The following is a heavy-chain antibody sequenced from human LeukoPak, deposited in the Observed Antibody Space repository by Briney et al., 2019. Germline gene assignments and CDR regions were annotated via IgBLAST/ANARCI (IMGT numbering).Heavy chain of an antibody. CDR1: GDSISSGNYY. Sequence: SQTLSLTCTVSGDSISSGNYYWSWIPQPAGKGLEWIGRIYTSGSTNYNPSLKSRVTISVDTSKNQFSLRLNSVTATDTAMYYCARGPYSYDSSGCFDYWGQGALVTVSS. J-gene: IGHJ4*02. V-gene: IGHV4-61*02. CDR2: IYTSGST. CDR3: ARGPYSYDSSGCFDY. D-gene: IGHD3-22*01.